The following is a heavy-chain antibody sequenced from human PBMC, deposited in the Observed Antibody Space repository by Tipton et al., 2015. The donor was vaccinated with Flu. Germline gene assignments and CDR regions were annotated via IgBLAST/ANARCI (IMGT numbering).Heavy chain of an antibody. D-gene: IGHD2-21*01. CDR3: ARDRRPGAGGDFYFCAGMAV. V-gene: IGHV3-9*01. J-gene: IGHJ6*02. Sequence: SLRLSCAASGFTFDDYTMHWVRQAPGKGLEWVSSINWVSSAMDYADSVRGRFTISRDNAKNSLYLQMSSLTADDTALYYCARDRRPGAGGDFYFCAGMAVWGPGTGVPLPS. CDR1: GFTFDDYT. CDR2: INWVSSAM.